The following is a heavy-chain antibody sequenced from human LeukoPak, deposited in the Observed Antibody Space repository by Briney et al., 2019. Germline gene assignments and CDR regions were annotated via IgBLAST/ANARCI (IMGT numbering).Heavy chain of an antibody. CDR3: ARVSSITMIDLPDY. CDR1: GYTFTGYY. V-gene: IGHV1-2*02. D-gene: IGHD3-22*01. CDR2: INPNSGGT. J-gene: IGHJ4*02. Sequence: ASVKVSCKASGYTFTGYYMHWVRQAPGQGLEWMGWINPNSGGTNYAQKFQGRVTMTRDTSISTAYMVLSRLRSDDTAVYYCARVSSITMIDLPDYWGQGTLVTVSS.